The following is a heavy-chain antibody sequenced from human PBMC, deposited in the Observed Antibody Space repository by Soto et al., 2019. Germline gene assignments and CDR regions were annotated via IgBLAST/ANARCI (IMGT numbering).Heavy chain of an antibody. CDR3: AKDMGPFGVSTYYHYGMDV. J-gene: IGHJ6*02. Sequence: EVQLVESGGGLVQPGRSLRLSCAASGFTFDDYAMHWVRQAPGKGLEWVSWISWNSGKIDYADSMKGRFSISRDNAKNTLYLQINSLRTEDTAMYYCAKDMGPFGVSTYYHYGMDVWGQGTTVTVSS. D-gene: IGHD3-3*01. CDR1: GFTFDDYA. CDR2: ISWNSGKI. V-gene: IGHV3-9*01.